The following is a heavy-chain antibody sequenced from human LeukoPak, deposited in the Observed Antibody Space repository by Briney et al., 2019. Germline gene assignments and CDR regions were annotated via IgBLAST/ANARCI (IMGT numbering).Heavy chain of an antibody. Sequence: SETLSLTCTVSGGSISSYYWSWIRQPAGKGLEWIGRIYTSGSTNYNPSLKSRVTISVDTSKNQFSLKLSSVTAADTAVYYCARGGEKYCSSTSCYRTPIDYWGQGTLVTVSS. CDR3: ARGGEKYCSSTSCYRTPIDY. D-gene: IGHD2-2*01. J-gene: IGHJ4*02. CDR2: IYTSGST. CDR1: GGSISSYY. V-gene: IGHV4-4*07.